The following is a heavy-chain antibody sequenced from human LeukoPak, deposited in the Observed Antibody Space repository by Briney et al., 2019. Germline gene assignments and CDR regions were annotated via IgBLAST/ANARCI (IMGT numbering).Heavy chain of an antibody. CDR1: GYTFTSSD. Sequence: VASVKVSCKASGYTFTSSDIHWVRQATGQGLEWVGWMNPKSGNAGFAQKFQGRVTMTRNTSISTAYMELSSLRSEDTAVFYCTRVLTRKCSSTDRYPLEDWGQGTLVTVSS. CDR3: TRVLTRKCSSTDRYPLED. J-gene: IGHJ4*02. V-gene: IGHV1-8*01. CDR2: MNPKSGNA. D-gene: IGHD2-2*01.